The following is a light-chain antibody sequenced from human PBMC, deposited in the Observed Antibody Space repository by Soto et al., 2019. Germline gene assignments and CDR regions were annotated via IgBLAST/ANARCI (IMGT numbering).Light chain of an antibody. J-gene: IGKJ2*02. V-gene: IGKV3-11*01. Sequence: EIVLTQSPATLSLSPGDRATLSCRASQSISSYLAWYQQKPGQAPRLLIYDASNRATGIPARFSGSGSGTDFTLTIYSLEPEDFAVYYCQQRAKWPSTFGPGTKVE. CDR2: DAS. CDR1: QSISSY. CDR3: QQRAKWPST.